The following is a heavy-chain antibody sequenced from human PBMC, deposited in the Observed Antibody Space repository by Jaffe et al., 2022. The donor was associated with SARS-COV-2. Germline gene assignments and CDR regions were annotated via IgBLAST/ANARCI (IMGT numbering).Heavy chain of an antibody. CDR2: ISWNSGSI. V-gene: IGHV3-9*01. CDR1: GFTFDDYA. D-gene: IGHD3-22*01. Sequence: EVQLVESGGGLVQPGRSLRLSCAASGFTFDDYAMHWVRQAPGKGLEWVSGISWNSGSIGYADSVKGRFTISRDNAKNSLYLQMNSLRAEDTALYYCAKDRMYYYDSSGYYPIYGMDVWGQGTTVTVSS. J-gene: IGHJ6*02. CDR3: AKDRMYYYDSSGYYPIYGMDV.